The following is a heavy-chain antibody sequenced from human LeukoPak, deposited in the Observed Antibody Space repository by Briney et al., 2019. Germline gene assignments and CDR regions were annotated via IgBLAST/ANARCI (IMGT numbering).Heavy chain of an antibody. D-gene: IGHD3-16*01. CDR1: GGSFSEYY. CDR2: INDSEGT. CDR3: AGGSGGEGGTVFYYYFLGV. V-gene: IGHV4-34*01. J-gene: IGHJ6*03. Sequence: PSETLSLTCGVSGGSFSEYYWSWIRQSPGKGLEWIGEINDSEGTNYNPSFKSRVTISVDTSNNQFSLNLTSVTAADTAIYYCAGGSGGEGGTVFYYYFLGVWGEGTTVTVSS.